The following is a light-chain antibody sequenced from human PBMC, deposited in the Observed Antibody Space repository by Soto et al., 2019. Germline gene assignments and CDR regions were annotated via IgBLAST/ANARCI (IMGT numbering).Light chain of an antibody. V-gene: IGKV3-15*01. CDR2: GAS. CDR3: QQYRSWPRT. Sequence: EIVLTQSPATLSVSPGERATLSCRASQSVGPNLVWYQQKFGQAPRLLIYGASTRATDMPGRFSGRGAGAEFTLTISSLQSEDFAVYYCQQYRSWPRTFGQGTKVDIK. CDR1: QSVGPN. J-gene: IGKJ1*01.